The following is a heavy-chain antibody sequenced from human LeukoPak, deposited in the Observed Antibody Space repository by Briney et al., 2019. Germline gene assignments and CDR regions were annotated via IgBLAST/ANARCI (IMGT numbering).Heavy chain of an antibody. J-gene: IGHJ4*02. CDR2: IYYSGRT. Sequence: SETLSLTCTVSGGSISSSSYYWGWIRQPPGKGLEWIGTIYYSGRTYYNPSLKSRVTISVDTSKNQFSLKLSSVTAADTAVYYCARLGYCSGGSRQLDYWGQGTLVTVSS. V-gene: IGHV4-39*01. CDR1: GGSISSSSYY. D-gene: IGHD2-15*01. CDR3: ARLGYCSGGSRQLDY.